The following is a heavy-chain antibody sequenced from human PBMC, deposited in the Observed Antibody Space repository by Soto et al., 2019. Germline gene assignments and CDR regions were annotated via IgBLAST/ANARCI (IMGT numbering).Heavy chain of an antibody. V-gene: IGHV3-11*06. CDR2: IGSSSSYT. CDR3: ARTRGYSYGRDAFDI. Sequence: WGSLRLSCSASVFTFSDYYMSWVRQAPGKGLEWVSYIGSSSSYTNYADSVKGRFTISRDNAKNSLYLQTNSLRAEDTAVYYCARTRGYSYGRDAFDIWGQGTMVTVSS. D-gene: IGHD5-18*01. CDR1: VFTFSDYY. J-gene: IGHJ3*02.